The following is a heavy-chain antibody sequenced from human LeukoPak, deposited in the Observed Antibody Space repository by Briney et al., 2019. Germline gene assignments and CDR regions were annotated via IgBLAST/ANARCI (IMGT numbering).Heavy chain of an antibody. CDR2: IIPIFGTA. Sequence: SVKASCKASGYTFTSYGISWVRQAPGQGLEWMGGIIPIFGTANYAQKFQSRVTITADESTSTAYMELSSLRSEDTAVYYCAREVYYGSGSYFDYWGQGTLVTVSS. J-gene: IGHJ4*02. D-gene: IGHD3-10*01. V-gene: IGHV1-69*13. CDR1: GYTFTSYG. CDR3: AREVYYGSGSYFDY.